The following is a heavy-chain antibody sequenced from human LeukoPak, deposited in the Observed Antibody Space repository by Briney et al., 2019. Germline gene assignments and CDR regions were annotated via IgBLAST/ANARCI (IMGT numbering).Heavy chain of an antibody. CDR3: ARETSDYGDLGGVFDY. D-gene: IGHD4-17*01. V-gene: IGHV4-61*02. CDR2: VYTRGST. J-gene: IGHJ4*02. Sequence: PSQTLSLTCTVSGGSISSDTYYWSWIRQPAGGGLEWIGRVYTRGSTNYNPSLKSRVTISVDRSKNQFSLKLSSVTAADTAVYYCARETSDYGDLGGVFDYWGQGTLVTVSS. CDR1: GGSISSDTYY.